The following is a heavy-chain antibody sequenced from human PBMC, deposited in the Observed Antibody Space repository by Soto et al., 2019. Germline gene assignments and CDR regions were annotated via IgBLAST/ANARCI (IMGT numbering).Heavy chain of an antibody. Sequence: ASVKVSCKASGFTFTNAAVQWVRQARGQRLEWIGWILVGSGSTKYAQKLQERVSITRDMATSTAYMELSSLTSDDTAVYYCATDRFYDPSRIWGRGTLVTVSS. CDR3: ATDRFYDPSRI. CDR2: ILVGSGST. D-gene: IGHD3-22*01. J-gene: IGHJ4*02. CDR1: GFTFTNAA. V-gene: IGHV1-58*01.